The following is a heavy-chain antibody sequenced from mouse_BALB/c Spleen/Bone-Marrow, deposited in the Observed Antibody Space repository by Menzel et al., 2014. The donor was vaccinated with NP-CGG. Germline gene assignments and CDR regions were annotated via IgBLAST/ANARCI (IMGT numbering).Heavy chain of an antibody. CDR2: IDPANVNT. CDR3: ASYVYGYYFDY. V-gene: IGHV14-3*02. J-gene: IGHJ2*01. Sequence: EVQLQQSGAELVKPGASVKLSCTASGFNIKDIYMHWVKQRPEQGLEWIGRIDPANVNTKYDSKFQGKATITADTSSNTAYLQLSSLTSEDTAVYYCASYVYGYYFDYWGQGTTLTVSS. CDR1: GFNIKDIY. D-gene: IGHD2-10*02.